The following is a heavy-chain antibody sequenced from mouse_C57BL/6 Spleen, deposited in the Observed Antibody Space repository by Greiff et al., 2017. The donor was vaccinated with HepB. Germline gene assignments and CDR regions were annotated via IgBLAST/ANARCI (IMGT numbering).Heavy chain of an antibody. Sequence: VQLKESGPGLVKPSQSLSLTCSVTGYSITSGYYWNWIRQFPGNKLEWMGYISYDGSNNYNPSLKNRISITRDTSKNQFFLKLNSVTTEDTATYYCAREGGNYGWYFDVWGTGTTVTVSS. CDR1: GYSITSGYY. J-gene: IGHJ1*03. CDR2: ISYDGSN. D-gene: IGHD2-1*01. CDR3: AREGGNYGWYFDV. V-gene: IGHV3-6*01.